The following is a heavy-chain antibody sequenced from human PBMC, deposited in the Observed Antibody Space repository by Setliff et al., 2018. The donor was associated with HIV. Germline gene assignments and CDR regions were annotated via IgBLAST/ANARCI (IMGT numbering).Heavy chain of an antibody. Sequence: SETLSLTCAVYGGSFSGYYWSWFRQPPGKGLEWIGEITPSGATNYLPSLKSRVTMSLDTSKNQFSLKMTSVTAADTALYYCSNWNTTIDEDAWGQGTLVTVSS. CDR1: GGSFSGYY. J-gene: IGHJ5*02. CDR2: ITPSGAT. V-gene: IGHV4-34*01. CDR3: SNWNTTIDEDA. D-gene: IGHD5-18*01.